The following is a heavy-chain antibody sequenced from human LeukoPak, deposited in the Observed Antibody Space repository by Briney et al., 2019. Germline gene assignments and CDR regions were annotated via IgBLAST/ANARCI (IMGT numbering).Heavy chain of an antibody. Sequence: PGGSLRLSCAASGFTFSSYAMSWVRQAPGKGLEWASAISGSGGSTYYADSVKGRFTISRDNSKNTLYLQMNSLRAEDTAVYYCAKDDFWSGRKGYWGQGTLVTVSS. CDR3: AKDDFWSGRKGY. V-gene: IGHV3-23*01. J-gene: IGHJ4*02. D-gene: IGHD3-3*01. CDR1: GFTFSSYA. CDR2: ISGSGGST.